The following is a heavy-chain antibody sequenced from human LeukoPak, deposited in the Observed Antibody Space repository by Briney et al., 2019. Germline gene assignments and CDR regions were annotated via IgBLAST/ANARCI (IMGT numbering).Heavy chain of an antibody. D-gene: IGHD6-19*01. J-gene: IGHJ4*02. Sequence: GGSLRLSCAASGFTFSTYWMGWVRQAPGRGLEWLGNIKEDGSEKYHVDFVKGRFTISRDNAKNSLSLQMNSLRAEDTAVYYCARDRGWLVSDYWGQGTLVTVSS. CDR1: GFTFSTYW. CDR3: ARDRGWLVSDY. CDR2: IKEDGSEK. V-gene: IGHV3-7*03.